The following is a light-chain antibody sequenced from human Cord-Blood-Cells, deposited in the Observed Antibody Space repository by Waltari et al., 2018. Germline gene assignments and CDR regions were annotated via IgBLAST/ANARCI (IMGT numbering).Light chain of an antibody. CDR1: QSVLYSSNNKNY. J-gene: IGKJ1*01. Sequence: DIVMTQSTDSLAVSLGERATINCKSSQSVLYSSNNKNYLAWYQQKQGQPPKLLIYWAFTREAGVPDRFSGSGSGTDFTLTINSLQAEDVAVDYCQQYYSTPWTFGQGTKVEIK. CDR2: WAF. V-gene: IGKV4-1*01. CDR3: QQYYSTPWT.